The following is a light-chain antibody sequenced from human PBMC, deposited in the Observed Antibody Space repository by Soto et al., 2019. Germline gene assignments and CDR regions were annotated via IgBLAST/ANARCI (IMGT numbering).Light chain of an antibody. CDR1: SSDVGGYNY. Sequence: QSALTQPASVSGSPGQSITISCTGTSSDVGGYNYVSWYQQHPDKAPKLMIYKVTNRPSGVSNRFSGSNSGNTASLTISGLQAEDEADYYCSSYTGSSTLYVFGTGTKVTVL. V-gene: IGLV2-14*01. CDR2: KVT. J-gene: IGLJ1*01. CDR3: SSYTGSSTLYV.